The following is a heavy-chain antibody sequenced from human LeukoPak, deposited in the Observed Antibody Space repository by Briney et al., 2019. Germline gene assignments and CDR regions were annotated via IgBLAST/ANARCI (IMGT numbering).Heavy chain of an antibody. V-gene: IGHV4-59*08. D-gene: IGHD6-19*01. CDR2: IYYSGST. CDR3: ARLTGGAVARPEWFDP. J-gene: IGHJ5*02. Sequence: PSETLSLTCTVSGGSISSYYWSWIRQPPGKGLEWIWYIYYSGSTNYNPSLKSRVTISVDTSKNQFSLKLSSVTAADTAVYYCARLTGGAVARPEWFDPWGQGTLVTVSS. CDR1: GGSISSYY.